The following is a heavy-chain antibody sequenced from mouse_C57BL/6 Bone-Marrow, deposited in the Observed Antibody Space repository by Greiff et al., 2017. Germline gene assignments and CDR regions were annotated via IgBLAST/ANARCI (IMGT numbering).Heavy chain of an antibody. CDR1: GFAFSNYL. CDR2: INPGCGST. CDR3: AEGRQHELHFAC. V-gene: IGHV1-54*01. Sequence: QVHVKQSGAELVRPGTSVKVSCKASGFAFSNYLMVWVKQRPGQGLEWIGVINPGCGSTNNNEKFKGKATLTADKSSSTAYMQRSSLTSEDSAVSFCAEGRQHELHFACWGQGTLVTVST. D-gene: IGHD3-2*01. J-gene: IGHJ3*01.